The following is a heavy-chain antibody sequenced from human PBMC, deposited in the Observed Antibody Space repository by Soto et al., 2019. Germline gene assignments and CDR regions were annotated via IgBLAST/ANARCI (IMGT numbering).Heavy chain of an antibody. V-gene: IGHV6-1*01. CDR3: ARDPAAGTHFDY. J-gene: IGHJ4*02. CDR2: TYYRSKWYN. D-gene: IGHD6-19*01. Sequence: GLEWLGRTYYRSKWYNDYAVSVKSRITINPDTSKNQFSLQLSSVTPEDTAVYYCARDPAAGTHFDYWGQGTLVTVSS.